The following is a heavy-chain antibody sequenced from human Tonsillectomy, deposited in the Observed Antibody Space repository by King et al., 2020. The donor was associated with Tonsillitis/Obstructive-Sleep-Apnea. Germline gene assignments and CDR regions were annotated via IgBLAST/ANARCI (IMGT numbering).Heavy chain of an antibody. D-gene: IGHD4-11*01. V-gene: IGHV4-59*01. CDR1: GGSISSYY. J-gene: IGHJ4*02. CDR3: ARTYHSVSQVFDY. Sequence: QLQESGPGLVKPSETLSLTCTVSGGSISSYYWSWIRQPPGKGLEWIGSIYYSGSTNYNPSLESRVTMSVDTSKNHFSLKLSSVTAADTAVYHCARTYHSVSQVFDYWGQGTLVTVSS. CDR2: IYYSGST.